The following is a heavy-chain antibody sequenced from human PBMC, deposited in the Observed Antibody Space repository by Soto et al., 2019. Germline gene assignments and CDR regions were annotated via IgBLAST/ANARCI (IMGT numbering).Heavy chain of an antibody. V-gene: IGHV4-31*03. J-gene: IGHJ4*02. CDR1: GGSISSGGYY. Sequence: QVQLQESCPGLVKPSQTLSLTCTVSGGSISSGGYYWRWIRQHPGKGLEWIGPIYYSGSTYYNPSLKRRVTISVDTSKNQFSMKLSSVTAADTAVYSCARGRTSSPTPGDYWGQGTLVTVSS. CDR3: ARGRTSSPTPGDY. D-gene: IGHD2-2*01. CDR2: IYYSGST.